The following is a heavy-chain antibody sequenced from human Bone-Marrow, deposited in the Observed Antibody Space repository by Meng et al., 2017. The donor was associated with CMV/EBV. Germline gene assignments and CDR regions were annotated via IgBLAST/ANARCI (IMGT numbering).Heavy chain of an antibody. CDR3: ARDHGPAAISYYGMDV. J-gene: IGHJ6*02. D-gene: IGHD2-2*01. V-gene: IGHV1-69*05. Sequence: SVKVSCKASGGTFSSYAISWVRQAPGQGLEWMGGIIPIFGTASYAQKFQGRVTMTRDTSTSTVYMELSSLRSEDTAVYYCARDHGPAAISYYGMDVWGQGTTVTVSS. CDR1: GGTFSSYA. CDR2: IIPIFGTA.